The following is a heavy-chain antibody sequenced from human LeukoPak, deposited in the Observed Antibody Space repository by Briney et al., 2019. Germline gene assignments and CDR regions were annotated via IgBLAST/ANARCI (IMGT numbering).Heavy chain of an antibody. D-gene: IGHD2-2*01. J-gene: IGHJ4*02. Sequence: SETLSLTCAVYGGSFSGYYWSWIRQPPGKGLEWIGEINHSGSTNYNPSLKSRVTISVDTSKNQFSLKLSSVTAADTAVYYCTRAPYCSSTSCYEGGAYWGQGNPGHRLL. CDR3: TRAPYCSSTSCYEGGAY. V-gene: IGHV4-34*01. CDR2: INHSGST. CDR1: GGSFSGYY.